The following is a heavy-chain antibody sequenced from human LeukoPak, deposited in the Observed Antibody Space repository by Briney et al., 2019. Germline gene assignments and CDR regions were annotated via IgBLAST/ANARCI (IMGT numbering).Heavy chain of an antibody. J-gene: IGHJ3*02. Sequence: SETLSLTCTVSGGSISSYYWSWIRQPPGKGLEWIGYIYYSGSTNYNPSLKSRVTISVDTSKNQFSLKLSSVTAADTAVYYCARNIREDTAMVRLGAFDIWGQGTMVTVSS. CDR2: IYYSGST. CDR1: GGSISSYY. D-gene: IGHD5-18*01. V-gene: IGHV4-59*01. CDR3: ARNIREDTAMVRLGAFDI.